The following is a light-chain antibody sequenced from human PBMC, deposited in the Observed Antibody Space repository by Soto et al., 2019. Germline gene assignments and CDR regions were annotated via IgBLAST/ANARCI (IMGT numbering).Light chain of an antibody. CDR3: QQYDNLLT. Sequence: DIQMTQSPSTLSASLGDRVTITCRASQSISSWLAWYQQKPGKAPKLLIYKASSLESGVPSRFSGSGSGTDFTFTISSLQPEDIATYYCQQYDNLLTFGGGTKVDIK. J-gene: IGKJ4*01. V-gene: IGKV1-5*03. CDR2: KAS. CDR1: QSISSW.